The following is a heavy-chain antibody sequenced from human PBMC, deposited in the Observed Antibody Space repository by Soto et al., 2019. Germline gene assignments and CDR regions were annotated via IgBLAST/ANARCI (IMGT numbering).Heavy chain of an antibody. D-gene: IGHD6-13*01. CDR1: GGSISSYY. CDR3: AKSLPCSGTWYAFGS. V-gene: IGHV4-59*08. CDR2: IFYTGKT. Sequence: SETLSLTCTVSGGSISSYYWSWILQPPWKGLEWIGYIFYTGKTNYSPSLRSRVSITLDTSKTTFSLKLSSVTAADTAVYYCAKSLPCSGTWYAFGSWGPGTLVTVSS. J-gene: IGHJ5*02.